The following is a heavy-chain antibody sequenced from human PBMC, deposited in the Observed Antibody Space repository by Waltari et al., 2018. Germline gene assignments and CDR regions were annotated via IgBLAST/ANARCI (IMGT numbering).Heavy chain of an antibody. V-gene: IGHV3-7*03. CDR3: ARGPQYDSSGYYGAFDI. J-gene: IGHJ3*02. CDR2: IKQDGSEK. D-gene: IGHD3-22*01. Sequence: EVQLVESGGGLVQPGGSLRLSCAASGFTFSSYWMSWVRQAPGKGLEWVANIKQDGSEKYDVDSVKGRFTISRDNAKNSRYLQMNSLRAEDTAVYYCARGPQYDSSGYYGAFDIWGQGTMVTVSS. CDR1: GFTFSSYW.